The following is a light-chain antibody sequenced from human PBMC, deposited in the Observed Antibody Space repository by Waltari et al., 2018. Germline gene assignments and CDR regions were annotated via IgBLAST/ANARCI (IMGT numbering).Light chain of an antibody. CDR2: EGG. CDR1: SRDVGIYNL. Sequence: QSALTQPASVSGSPGQSITISCTGTSRDVGIYNLVSWYQHHPGKAPKLIIYEGGKRPSEISARFSGSKSGNTASLTISGLQPEDEAEYYCCSYGRSFGAFGGGTKLAVL. V-gene: IGLV2-23*01. CDR3: CSYGRSFGA. J-gene: IGLJ3*02.